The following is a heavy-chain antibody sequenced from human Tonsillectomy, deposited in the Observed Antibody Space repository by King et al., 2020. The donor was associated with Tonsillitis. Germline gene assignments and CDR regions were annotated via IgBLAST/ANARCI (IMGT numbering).Heavy chain of an antibody. J-gene: IGHJ4*02. D-gene: IGHD4-11*01. Sequence: QLQESGPGLVKPSETLSLTCTVSGGSISSSNNYWGWIRQPPGKGLEWIGNIYYSGITYYNPSLESRVTISVDTSKNQFSLKLRSVTAADTAVYYCASITVTYYFEYWGQGTLVTVSS. V-gene: IGHV4-39*01. CDR2: IYYSGIT. CDR1: GGSISSSNNY. CDR3: ASITVTYYFEY.